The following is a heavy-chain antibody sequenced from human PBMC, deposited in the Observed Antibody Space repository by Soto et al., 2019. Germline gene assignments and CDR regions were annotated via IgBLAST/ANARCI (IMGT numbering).Heavy chain of an antibody. Sequence: QVQLVESGGGVVQPGRSLRLSCAASGFTFSSYAMHWVRQAPGKGLEWVAVISYDGSNKYYADSVKGRFTISRDNSKNTLYLQMNSLRAEDTAVYYCARVSAAGTRWFDPWGQGTLVTVSS. D-gene: IGHD6-13*01. CDR2: ISYDGSNK. V-gene: IGHV3-30-3*01. CDR1: GFTFSSYA. J-gene: IGHJ5*02. CDR3: ARVSAAGTRWFDP.